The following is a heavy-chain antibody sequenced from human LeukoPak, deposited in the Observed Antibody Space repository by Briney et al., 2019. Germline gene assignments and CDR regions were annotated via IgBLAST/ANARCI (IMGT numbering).Heavy chain of an antibody. D-gene: IGHD2-21*01. CDR1: GYTFTGYY. CDR2: INPNSGGT. V-gene: IGHV1-2*02. CDR3: ARSAETYCGGDCYSFDY. J-gene: IGHJ4*02. Sequence: ASVKVSCKASGYTFTGYYMHWVRQAPGQGLDWMGWINPNSGGTNYAQKFQGRVTMTRDTSISTAYMEVSRLRSDDTAVYYCARSAETYCGGDCYSFDYWGQGTLVTVSS.